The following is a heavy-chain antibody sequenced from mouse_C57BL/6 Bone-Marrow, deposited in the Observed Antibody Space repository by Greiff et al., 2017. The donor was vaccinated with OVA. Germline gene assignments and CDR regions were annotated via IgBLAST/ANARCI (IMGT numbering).Heavy chain of an antibody. Sequence: EVKLMESEGGLVQPGSSLKLSCTASGFTFSDYYMAWVRQVPEKGLEWVANINYDGSSTYYLDSLKSRFIISRDNAKNILYLQMSSLKSEDTATYYCARDLSYSNCAMDYWGQGTSVTVSS. CDR1: GFTFSDYY. CDR2: INYDGSST. CDR3: ARDLSYSNCAMDY. V-gene: IGHV5-16*01. D-gene: IGHD2-5*01. J-gene: IGHJ4*01.